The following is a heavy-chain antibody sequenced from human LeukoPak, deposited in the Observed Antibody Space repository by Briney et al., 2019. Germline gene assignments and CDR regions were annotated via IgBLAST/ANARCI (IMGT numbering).Heavy chain of an antibody. CDR3: AKGSAVADIYFDY. Sequence: GGSLRLSCVVSGFTFSSYWMSWVRQAPGKGLEWVANIKQDGSEKYYVDSVKGRFTISRDNSKNTLYLQMNSLRAEDTAVYYCAKGSAVADIYFDYWGQGTLVTVSS. CDR1: GFTFSSYW. V-gene: IGHV3-7*03. D-gene: IGHD6-19*01. CDR2: IKQDGSEK. J-gene: IGHJ4*02.